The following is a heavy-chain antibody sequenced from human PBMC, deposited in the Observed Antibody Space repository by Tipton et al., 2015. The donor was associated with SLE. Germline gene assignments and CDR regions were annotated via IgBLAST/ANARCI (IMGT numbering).Heavy chain of an antibody. CDR3: ARARDILTGYWDY. CDR2: ISSSSSYI. CDR1: GFTFSSYS. J-gene: IGHJ4*02. D-gene: IGHD3-9*01. V-gene: IGHV3-21*03. Sequence: SLRLSCAASGFTFSSYSMNWVRQAPGKGLEWVSSISSSSSYIYCADSVKGRFTISRDNAKNSLYLQMNSLRAEDTAVYYCARARDILTGYWDYWGQGTLVTVSS.